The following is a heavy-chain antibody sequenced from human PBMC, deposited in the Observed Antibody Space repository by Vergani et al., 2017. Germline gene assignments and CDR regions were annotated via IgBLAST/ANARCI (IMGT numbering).Heavy chain of an antibody. CDR3: AREGIYYDSTGFGPGCSFV. Sequence: QVQLVQSGAEVKKPRSSVKVSCKASGGTFSSYAISWVRQAPGQGLEWMGGIIPIFGTANYAQKFQGRVTITADESTSTSYMGLISLRPEDTAVYYCAREGIYYDSTGFGPGCSFVWVPGTLITVSS. J-gene: IGHJ4*02. CDR1: GGTFSSYA. V-gene: IGHV1-69*01. CDR2: IIPIFGTA. D-gene: IGHD3-22*01.